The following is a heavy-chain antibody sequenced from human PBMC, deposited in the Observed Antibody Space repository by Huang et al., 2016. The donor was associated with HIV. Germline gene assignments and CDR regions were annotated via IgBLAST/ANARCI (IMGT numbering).Heavy chain of an antibody. CDR1: GGTFSSYA. J-gene: IGHJ2*01. CDR2: IIPSYKRA. D-gene: IGHD3-16*01. Sequence: QVQLVQSGAEVKKPGSSVKVSCKASGGTFSSYAISWVRQAPGQGLGWVGGIIPSYKRANYAQKFQGRVTITADESTSTAYMELSSLRSEDTAVYYCARDLIEGIMDYWYFDLWGRGTLVTVSS. V-gene: IGHV1-69*13. CDR3: ARDLIEGIMDYWYFDL.